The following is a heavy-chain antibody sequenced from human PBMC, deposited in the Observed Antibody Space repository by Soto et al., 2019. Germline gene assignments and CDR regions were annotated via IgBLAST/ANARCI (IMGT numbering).Heavy chain of an antibody. J-gene: IGHJ4*02. D-gene: IGHD3-16*02. CDR3: AREKYDYIWGSYRPLFDY. Sequence: PSETLSLTCTVSGGSISSYYWSWIRQPPGKGLEWIGYIYYSGSTNYNPSLKSRVTISVDTSKNQFSLKLSSVTAADTAVYYCAREKYDYIWGSYRPLFDYWGQGTLVTVSS. CDR2: IYYSGST. V-gene: IGHV4-59*01. CDR1: GGSISSYY.